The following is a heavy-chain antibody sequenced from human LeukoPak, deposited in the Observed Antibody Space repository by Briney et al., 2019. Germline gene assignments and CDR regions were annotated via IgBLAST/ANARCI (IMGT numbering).Heavy chain of an antibody. Sequence: GGFXXXSGAASGFTVSSNYMXWGRQAPGKXXEXVSVIYSGGSTYYADSVKGRFTISRDNSKNTLYLQMNSLRAEDTAVYYCARPSYYYDSSGYQYRDAFDIWGQGTMVTVSS. D-gene: IGHD3-22*01. CDR3: ARPSYYYDSSGYQYRDAFDI. CDR2: IYSGGST. V-gene: IGHV3-53*01. J-gene: IGHJ3*02. CDR1: GFTVSSNY.